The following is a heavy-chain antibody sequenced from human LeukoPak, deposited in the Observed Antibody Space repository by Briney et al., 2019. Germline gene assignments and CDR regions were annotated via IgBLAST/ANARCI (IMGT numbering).Heavy chain of an antibody. CDR1: GYTFTTYA. CDR2: INAGNANT. J-gene: IGHJ6*02. CDR3: ARGLGYCSGGGCYALYYYYAMDV. V-gene: IGHV1-3*01. D-gene: IGHD2-15*01. Sequence: ASVKVSCKASGYTFTTYALHWVRQAPGQRLEWMGWINAGNANTKYSQKFQGRVTITRDTSASTAYMELSSLRSEDTAVYYCARGLGYCSGGGCYALYYYYAMDVWGQGTTVTVSS.